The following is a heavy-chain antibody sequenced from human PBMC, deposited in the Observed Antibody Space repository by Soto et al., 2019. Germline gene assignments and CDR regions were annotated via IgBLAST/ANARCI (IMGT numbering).Heavy chain of an antibody. CDR1: GFTFSSYG. CDR3: AKDRMDYSAYDTEGRSLDY. V-gene: IGHV3-30*18. Sequence: PGGSLRLSCAASGFTFSSYGMHWVRQAPGKGLEWVAVISYDGSNKYYADSVKGRFTISRDTSKNTLYLQMNSLRAEDTAVYYCAKDRMDYSAYDTEGRSLDYWGQGTLVTVSS. CDR2: ISYDGSNK. J-gene: IGHJ4*02. D-gene: IGHD5-12*01.